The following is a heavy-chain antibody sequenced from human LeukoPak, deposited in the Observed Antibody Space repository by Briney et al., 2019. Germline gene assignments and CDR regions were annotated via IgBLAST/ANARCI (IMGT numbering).Heavy chain of an antibody. CDR2: ISGSGGST. D-gene: IGHD6-13*01. Sequence: PGGSLRLSCAASGFTFSSYAMSWVRQAPGKGLEWVSAISGSGGSTYYADSVKGRFTISRDSSKNTLYLQMNSLRAEDTAVYYCAKKVPGYSSSWYDYWGQGTLVTVSS. V-gene: IGHV3-23*01. J-gene: IGHJ4*02. CDR3: AKKVPGYSSSWYDY. CDR1: GFTFSSYA.